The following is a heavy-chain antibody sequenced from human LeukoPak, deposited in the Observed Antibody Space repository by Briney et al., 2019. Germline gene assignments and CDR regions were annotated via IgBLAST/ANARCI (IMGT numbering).Heavy chain of an antibody. CDR3: AREPHPYDFGPS. V-gene: IGHV3-48*03. D-gene: IGHD3-3*01. CDR2: ISSSGSTI. J-gene: IGHJ5*02. Sequence: GESLRLSCAASGFTFSSYEMNWVRQAPGKGLEWVSYISSSGSTIYYADSVKGRFTISRDNAKNSLYLQMNSLRAEDTAVYYCAREPHPYDFGPSWGQGTLVTVSS. CDR1: GFTFSSYE.